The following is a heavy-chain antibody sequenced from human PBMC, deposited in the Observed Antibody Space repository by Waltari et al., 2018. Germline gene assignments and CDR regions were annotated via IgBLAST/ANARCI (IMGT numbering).Heavy chain of an antibody. CDR1: GYTFTGYY. Sequence: QVQLVQSGAEVKKPGASVKVSCKASGYTFTGYYMHWVRQAPGQGLEWMGWINPNSGGTNYAQKFQGRATMTRDTSISTAYMELSRLRSDDTAVYYCARGGLYCSGGSCYYYYYYGMDVWGQGTTVTVSS. V-gene: IGHV1-2*02. D-gene: IGHD2-15*01. J-gene: IGHJ6*02. CDR3: ARGGLYCSGGSCYYYYYYGMDV. CDR2: INPNSGGT.